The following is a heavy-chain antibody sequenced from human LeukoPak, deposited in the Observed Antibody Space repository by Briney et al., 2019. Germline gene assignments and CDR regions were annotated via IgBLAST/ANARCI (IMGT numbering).Heavy chain of an antibody. D-gene: IGHD3-22*01. CDR2: IRYDGSNK. J-gene: IGHJ4*02. V-gene: IGHV3-30*02. CDR3: ARDSSSDFDY. Sequence: GGSLRLSCAASGFTFSSYGMHWVRQAPGKGLEWVAFIRYDGSNKYYADSVKGRFTISRDNAKNSLYLQMNSLRAEDTAVYYCARDSSSDFDYWGQGTLVTVSS. CDR1: GFTFSSYG.